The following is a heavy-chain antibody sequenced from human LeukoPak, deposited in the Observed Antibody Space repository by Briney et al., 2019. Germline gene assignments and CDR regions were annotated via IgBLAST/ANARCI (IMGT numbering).Heavy chain of an antibody. Sequence: GGSLRLSRTASGFTFGDYAMSWVRQAPGKGLEWVGFIRSKAYGGTTEYAASVKGRFTISRDDPKSIAYLQMNSLKTEDTAVYYCTRDPPGYCSSTSCPPGVYWGQGTLVTVSS. J-gene: IGHJ4*02. CDR1: GFTFGDYA. D-gene: IGHD2-2*01. V-gene: IGHV3-49*04. CDR2: IRSKAYGGTT. CDR3: TRDPPGYCSSTSCPPGVY.